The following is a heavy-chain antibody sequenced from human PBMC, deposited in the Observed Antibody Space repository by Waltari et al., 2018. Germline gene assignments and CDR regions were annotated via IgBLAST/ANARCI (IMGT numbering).Heavy chain of an antibody. CDR3: ASLGLSSSWYVGQFDY. Sequence: QVQLQQWGAGLLKPSETLSLTCAVYGGSFSGYYWRWIRQPPGKGLEWIGEINQSGSTNYNPTLKSRVTIAVDTAKNQFSLKLSSVTAADTAVYYCASLGLSSSWYVGQFDYWGQGTLVTVSS. V-gene: IGHV4-34*01. CDR1: GGSFSGYY. CDR2: INQSGST. D-gene: IGHD6-13*01. J-gene: IGHJ4*02.